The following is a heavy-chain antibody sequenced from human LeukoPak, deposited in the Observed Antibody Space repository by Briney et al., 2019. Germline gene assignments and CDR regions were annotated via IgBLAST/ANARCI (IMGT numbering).Heavy chain of an antibody. CDR2: ISTGGST. J-gene: IGHJ4*02. Sequence: SETLSLTCTISRGSISTYYWSWIRQPPGKGLEWIGYISTGGSTNYNPSLKSRVTISVDTSKNQFSLKLSSATAADTAVYYCARAIYDSSGYYGSDYWGQGTLVTVSS. D-gene: IGHD3-22*01. CDR3: ARAIYDSSGYYGSDY. V-gene: IGHV4-4*09. CDR1: RGSISTYY.